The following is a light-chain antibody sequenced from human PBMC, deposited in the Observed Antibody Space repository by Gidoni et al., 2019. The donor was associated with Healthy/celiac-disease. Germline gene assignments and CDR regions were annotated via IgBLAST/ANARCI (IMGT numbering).Light chain of an antibody. CDR1: SSNIGSNY. Sequence: QSVLTQPPSASGTPGQRVTISCSGSSSNIGSNYVYWYQQLPGTAPKLLIYRNNQRPSGVPDRFSGSKSGTSASLAISGLRSGDEADYYCAAWDDSLSGPRVVFGGGTKLTVL. V-gene: IGLV1-47*01. J-gene: IGLJ2*01. CDR2: RNN. CDR3: AAWDDSLSGPRVV.